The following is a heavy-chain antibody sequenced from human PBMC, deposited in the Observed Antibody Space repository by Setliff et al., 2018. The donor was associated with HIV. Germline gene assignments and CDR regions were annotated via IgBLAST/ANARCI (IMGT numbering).Heavy chain of an antibody. CDR2: IHTSGDT. CDR3: ARVSAGKDYYDSSGYYYRFDY. CDR1: GGSITSGSDY. J-gene: IGHJ4*02. V-gene: IGHV4-61*09. D-gene: IGHD3-22*01. Sequence: SETLSLTCTVSGGSITSGSDYWSWIRQPAGEGLEWIGHIHTSGDTHYNPSLKSRVSISVDTSTNQFSLKLNSVTAADTAVYYCARVSAGKDYYDSSGYYYRFDYWGQGTLVTVSS.